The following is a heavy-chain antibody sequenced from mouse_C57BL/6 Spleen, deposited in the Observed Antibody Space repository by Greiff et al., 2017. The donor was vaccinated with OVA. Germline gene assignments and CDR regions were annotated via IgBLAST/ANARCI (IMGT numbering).Heavy chain of an antibody. CDR2: ISSGGSYT. CDR1: GFTFSSYG. Sequence: EVKLVESGGDLVKPGGSLKLSCAASGFTFSSYGMSWVRQTPDKRLEWVATISSGGSYTYYPDSVKGRFTISRDNAKNTLYLQMSRRKSEDTAMYYCARHGAGEGGYFDYWGQGTTLTVSS. D-gene: IGHD3-3*01. J-gene: IGHJ2*01. CDR3: ARHGAGEGGYFDY. V-gene: IGHV5-6*01.